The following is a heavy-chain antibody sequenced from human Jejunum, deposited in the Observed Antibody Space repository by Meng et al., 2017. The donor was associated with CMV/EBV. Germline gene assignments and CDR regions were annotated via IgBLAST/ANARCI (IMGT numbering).Heavy chain of an antibody. Sequence: TLSDYTIHWHRQAPGKGLEWVGRIRSKTYSSATAYAASVKGRFIISRDDSKNTAYLQMNSLKTEDTAVYYCTRHSIVVVPAAGFDPWGQGTLVTVSS. V-gene: IGHV3-73*01. CDR1: TLSDYT. J-gene: IGHJ5*02. D-gene: IGHD2-2*01. CDR2: IRSKTYSSAT. CDR3: TRHSIVVVPAAGFDP.